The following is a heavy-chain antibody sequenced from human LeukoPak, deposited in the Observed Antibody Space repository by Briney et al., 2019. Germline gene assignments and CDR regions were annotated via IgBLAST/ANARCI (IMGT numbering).Heavy chain of an antibody. CDR1: GGSFSGYY. CDR3: ARPSGHSYGNYYYYMDV. Sequence: SETLSLTCAVYGGSFSGYYWSWIRQPPGKGLEWIGEINHSGSTNYNPSLKSRVTISVDTSKNQFSLKLCSVTAADTAVYYCARPSGHSYGNYYYYMDVWGKGTTVTVSS. CDR2: INHSGST. D-gene: IGHD5-18*01. J-gene: IGHJ6*03. V-gene: IGHV4-34*01.